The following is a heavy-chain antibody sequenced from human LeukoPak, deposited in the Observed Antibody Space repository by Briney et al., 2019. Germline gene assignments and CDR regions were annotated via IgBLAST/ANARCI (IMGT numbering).Heavy chain of an antibody. V-gene: IGHV3-21*01. CDR2: ISSSSSYI. Sequence: GGSLRLSCAASGFTFSSYSMNWVRQAPGKGLEWVSSISSSSSYIYYADSVKGRFTISRDNAKNSLYLQMNSLRAEDTAVYYCARARIPGVSAFNIWGQGTMVSVSS. D-gene: IGHD2-15*01. CDR1: GFTFSSYS. CDR3: ARARIPGVSAFNI. J-gene: IGHJ3*02.